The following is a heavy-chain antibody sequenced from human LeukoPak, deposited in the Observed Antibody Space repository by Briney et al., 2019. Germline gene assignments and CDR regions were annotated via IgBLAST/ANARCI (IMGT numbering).Heavy chain of an antibody. V-gene: IGHV4-59*10. Sequence: PSETLSLTCAVYGGSFSGYYWSWIRQPAGKGLEWIGRIYTSGSTNYNPSLKSRVTISVDTSKNQFSLKLSSVTAAGTAVYYCARTPYCGGDCYSEYFDHWGQGTLVTVSS. CDR2: IYTSGST. CDR3: ARTPYCGGDCYSEYFDH. CDR1: GGSFSGYY. D-gene: IGHD2-21*02. J-gene: IGHJ4*02.